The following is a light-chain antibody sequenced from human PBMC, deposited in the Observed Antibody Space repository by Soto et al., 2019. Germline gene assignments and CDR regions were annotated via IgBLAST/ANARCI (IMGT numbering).Light chain of an antibody. V-gene: IGLV2-8*01. J-gene: IGLJ1*01. CDR3: SSYAGSTDFV. CDR1: SSDVGGYDF. CDR2: KVS. Sequence: QSALTQPPSASGSPGQSVTISCTGTSSDVGGYDFVSWYQQHPGKAPKLMIYKVSKRPSGVPDRFSGSKSGNTASLTVSGLQVEDEADYYCSSYAGSTDFVFGTGTKLTVL.